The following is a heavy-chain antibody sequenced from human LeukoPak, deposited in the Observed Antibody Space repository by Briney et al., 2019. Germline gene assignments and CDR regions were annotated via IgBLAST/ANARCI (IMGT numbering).Heavy chain of an antibody. CDR3: ARMHGITMVRGVQRAFDI. Sequence: QSGGSLRLSCAASGFTFSSYSMNWVRQAPGKGLEWVSYISSSGSTIYYADSVKGRFTISRDNAKNSLYLQMNSLRAEDTAVYYCARMHGITMVRGVQRAFDIWGQGTMVTVSS. D-gene: IGHD3-10*01. V-gene: IGHV3-48*04. J-gene: IGHJ3*02. CDR1: GFTFSSYS. CDR2: ISSSGSTI.